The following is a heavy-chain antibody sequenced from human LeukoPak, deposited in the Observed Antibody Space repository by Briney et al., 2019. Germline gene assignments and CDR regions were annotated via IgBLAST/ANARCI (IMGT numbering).Heavy chain of an antibody. V-gene: IGHV3-74*01. D-gene: IGHD6-6*01. J-gene: IGHJ4*02. CDR3: ARESLLIAAPFDY. CDR1: GLTFSSYW. Sequence: GGSLRLSCAASGLTFSSYWMHWVRQAPGKGLVWVSRINTDGSSTSYADSVKGRFTISRDNAKNTLYLQMNSLRAEDTAVYYCARESLLIAAPFDYWGQGTLVTVSS. CDR2: INTDGSST.